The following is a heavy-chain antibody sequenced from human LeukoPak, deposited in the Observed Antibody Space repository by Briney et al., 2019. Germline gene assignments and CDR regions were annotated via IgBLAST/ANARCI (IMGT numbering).Heavy chain of an antibody. CDR3: ARDHYYDSSGYGFFLNSPPDAFDI. Sequence: SETLSLTCVVYGGSFSGHYWSWIRQPPGKGLEWIGEINHGGSPYYNPSLKSRVTVSLDTSKSQFSLKLSSVTAADTAVYYCARDHYYDSSGYGFFLNSPPDAFDIWGQGTMVTVSS. CDR2: INHGGSP. J-gene: IGHJ3*02. D-gene: IGHD3-22*01. CDR1: GGSFSGHY. V-gene: IGHV4-34*01.